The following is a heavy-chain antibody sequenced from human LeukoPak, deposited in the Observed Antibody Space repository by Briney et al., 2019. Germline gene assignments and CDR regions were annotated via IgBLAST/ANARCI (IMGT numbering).Heavy chain of an antibody. CDR3: ARVTALYYYMDV. CDR2: ISTYKGNT. J-gene: IGHJ6*03. V-gene: IGHV1-18*01. Sequence: ASVKVSCKASGYSFTSYAMNWVRQAPGQGLEWMGWISTYKGNTNYAQKLQGRVTMTTDTSTSTVYMELRSLRSDDTAMYYCARVTALYYYMDVWGKGTTVTVSS. CDR1: GYSFTSYA.